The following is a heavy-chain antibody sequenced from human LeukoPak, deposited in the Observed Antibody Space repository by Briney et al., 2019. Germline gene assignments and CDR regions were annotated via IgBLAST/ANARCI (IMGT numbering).Heavy chain of an antibody. D-gene: IGHD1-14*01. CDR2: IRYDGINK. J-gene: IGHJ6*03. CDR1: GFTFSGYG. Sequence: PGGTLRLSCAASGFTFSGYGMHWVRQAPGKGLEWVTFIRYDGINKYYADSVKGRFTISRDNSKTTLYLQMNSLRAEDTAVYYCAKEGPTGAGWYYYMDVWGKGTTVTISS. V-gene: IGHV3-30*02. CDR3: AKEGPTGAGWYYYMDV.